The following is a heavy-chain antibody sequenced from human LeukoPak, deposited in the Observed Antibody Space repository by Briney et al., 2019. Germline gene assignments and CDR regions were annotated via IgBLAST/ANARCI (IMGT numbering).Heavy chain of an antibody. V-gene: IGHV4-61*01. Sequence: SETLSLTCTVSGGFVSSGNYYWSWIRQPPGKGLEYIGYIYYSGSTNYNPSLKRRVTISVDTSKNQFSLKLSSVTAADTAVYYCARDLAQADAFDIWGQGTMVTVSS. CDR2: IYYSGST. J-gene: IGHJ3*02. CDR1: GGFVSSGNYY. CDR3: ARDLAQADAFDI.